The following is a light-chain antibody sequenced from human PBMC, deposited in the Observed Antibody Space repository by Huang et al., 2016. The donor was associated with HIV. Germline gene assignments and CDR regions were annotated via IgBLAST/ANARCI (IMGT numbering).Light chain of an antibody. J-gene: IGKJ4*01. CDR1: QSVLYSSNNKNY. CDR2: RAS. Sequence: DIVMTQSPDSLAVSLGERATINCKSSQSVLYSSNNKNYLAWYQQKPGQPPKLLIYRASTRESGVPDRLSGSGSGTDFTLTISSLQAEDVAVYYCQQYYSTPPTFGGGTKVEIK. CDR3: QQYYSTPPT. V-gene: IGKV4-1*01.